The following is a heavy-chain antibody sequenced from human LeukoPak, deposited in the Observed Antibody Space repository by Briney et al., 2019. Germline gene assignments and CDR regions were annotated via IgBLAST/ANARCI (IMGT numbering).Heavy chain of an antibody. D-gene: IGHD3-10*01. CDR2: INHSGST. J-gene: IGHJ6*03. Sequence: SETLSLTCAVYGGSFSGYYWSWIRQPPGKGLEWIGEINHSGSTNYSPSLKSRVTVSVDTSKNQFSLKLSSVTAADTAVYYCARGRRITMVRGVIIPYYYYYMDVWGKGTTVTVSS. CDR3: ARGRRITMVRGVIIPYYYYYMDV. CDR1: GGSFSGYY. V-gene: IGHV4-34*01.